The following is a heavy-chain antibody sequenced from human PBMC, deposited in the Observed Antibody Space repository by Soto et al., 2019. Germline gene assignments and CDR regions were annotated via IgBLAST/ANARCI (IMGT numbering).Heavy chain of an antibody. J-gene: IGHJ4*02. CDR1: GYTFTSYG. Sequence: ASVKVSCKASGYTFTSYGISWVRQAPGQGLEWMGWISAYNGNTNYAQKLQGRVTMTTDTSTSTAYMELSSLRSEDTAVFYCSLDLDNDTGGYFHVYWAQGTLVTVSS. CDR2: ISAYNGNT. D-gene: IGHD3-22*01. V-gene: IGHV1-18*01. CDR3: SLDLDNDTGGYFHVY.